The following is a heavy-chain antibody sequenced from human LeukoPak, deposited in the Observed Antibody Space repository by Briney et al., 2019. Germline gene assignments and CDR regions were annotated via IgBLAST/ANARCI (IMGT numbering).Heavy chain of an antibody. CDR1: GFTFSSYA. CDR3: AKDQNAYNYVFDY. CDR2: ITGSGGGT. D-gene: IGHD5-24*01. J-gene: IGHJ4*02. V-gene: IGHV3-23*01. Sequence: GGPLRLSCAASGFTFSSYAMSWVRQAPGKGLEWVSTITGSGGGTYYADSVKGRFSISRDNSKNTLYLQMNSLRAEDTALYYCAKDQNAYNYVFDYWGQGTLVTVSS.